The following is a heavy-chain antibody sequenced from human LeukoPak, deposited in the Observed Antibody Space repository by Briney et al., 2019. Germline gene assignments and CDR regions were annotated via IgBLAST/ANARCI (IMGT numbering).Heavy chain of an antibody. CDR3: ARDLTRGIAVAGT. Sequence: GGSLRLSCAASGFTFSSYSMNWVRQAPGKGLEWVSSISSSSSYIYYADSVKGRFTISRDNAKNSLYLQMNSLRAEDTAVYYCARDLTRGIAVAGTWGQGTLVTVSS. V-gene: IGHV3-21*01. CDR1: GFTFSSYS. D-gene: IGHD6-19*01. CDR2: ISSSSSYI. J-gene: IGHJ4*02.